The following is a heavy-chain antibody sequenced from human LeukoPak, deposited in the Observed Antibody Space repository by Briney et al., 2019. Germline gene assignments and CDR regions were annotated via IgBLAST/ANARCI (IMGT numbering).Heavy chain of an antibody. CDR1: GYSFITYS. CDR3: AKDRDSGYDWSFDY. V-gene: IGHV1-18*01. CDR2: ISGYSGNT. Sequence: GASVKVSCKTSGYSFITYSINWVRQAPGQGLEWMGWISGYSGNTNYAQELQGRVTMTIDTSTGTAYMEVRSLRSDDTAVYYCAKDRDSGYDWSFDYWGQGTLVTVSS. J-gene: IGHJ4*02. D-gene: IGHD5-12*01.